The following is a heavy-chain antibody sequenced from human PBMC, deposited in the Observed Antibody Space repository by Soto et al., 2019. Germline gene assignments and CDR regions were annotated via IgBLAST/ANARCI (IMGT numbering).Heavy chain of an antibody. D-gene: IGHD2-15*01. CDR1: GGSISSINW. CDR3: ARSQGVVPTHAFET. J-gene: IGHJ5*02. V-gene: IGHV4-4*02. Sequence: QVYLQESGPGLVKPSGTLSLTCGVSGGSISSINWWSWVLQTPGKGLEWIGDIYHNGRSNYNPSLKSRGTLSIDKSKNQFFLTLTTVNAADTAVYYCARSQGVVPTHAFETWDPGTVVIFSS. CDR2: IYHNGRS.